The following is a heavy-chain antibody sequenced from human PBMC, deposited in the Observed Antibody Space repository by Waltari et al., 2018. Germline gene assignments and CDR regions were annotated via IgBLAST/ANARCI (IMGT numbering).Heavy chain of an antibody. D-gene: IGHD3-3*01. V-gene: IGHV4-59*11. CDR3: ARTQTYDFWSGYYYFDY. CDR2: IYYSGST. J-gene: IGHJ4*02. Sequence: QVQLQESGPGLVKPSETLSLTCTVSGGSISSHYWSWIRQPPGKGLELIGYIYYSGSTNYNPSLKSRVTISVDTSKNQFSLKLSSVTAADTAVYYCARTQTYDFWSGYYYFDYWGQGTLVTVSS. CDR1: GGSISSHY.